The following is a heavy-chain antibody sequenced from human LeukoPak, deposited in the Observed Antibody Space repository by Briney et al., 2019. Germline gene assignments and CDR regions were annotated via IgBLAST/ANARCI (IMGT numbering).Heavy chain of an antibody. CDR3: ARAAFYSEYYFDY. V-gene: IGHV4-30-4*08. Sequence: PSETLSLTCTVSGGSISRSSYYWGWIRQPPGKGLEWIAYIYYRGSTYYNPSLKSRVTISVDTSKNQFSLNLSSVTAADTAVYYCARAAFYSEYYFDYWGQGTLVTVSS. CDR1: GGSISRSSYY. J-gene: IGHJ4*02. D-gene: IGHD3-3*02. CDR2: IYYRGST.